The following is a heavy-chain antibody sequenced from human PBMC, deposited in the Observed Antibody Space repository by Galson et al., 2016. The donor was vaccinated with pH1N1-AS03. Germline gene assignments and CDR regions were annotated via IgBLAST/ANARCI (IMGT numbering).Heavy chain of an antibody. D-gene: IGHD3-22*01. CDR3: ARGRIVVGVVGPGRVRDYFDP. CDR1: GASISSYY. V-gene: IGHV4-34*01. J-gene: IGHJ5*02. CDR2: VIHGGSI. Sequence: LSLTCTVSGASISSYYWSWIRQSPGKGLAWIGEVIHGGSIIYNPSLTSRVTISGDTSRNQFSLQLNSVTAADTAVYYCARGRIVVGVVGPGRVRDYFDPWGQGTLVTVSS.